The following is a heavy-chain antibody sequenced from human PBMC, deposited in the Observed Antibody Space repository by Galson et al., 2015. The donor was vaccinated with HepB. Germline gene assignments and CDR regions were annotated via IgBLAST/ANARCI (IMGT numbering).Heavy chain of an antibody. J-gene: IGHJ3*02. CDR2: ISGSGGST. Sequence: SLRLSCAASGFTFSSYAMSWVRQAPGKGLEWVSAISGSGGSTYYADSVKGRFTISRDNSKNTLYLQMNSLRAEDTAVYYCAKDLRRITMIVVVTTGIDAFDIWGQGTMVTVSS. CDR3: AKDLRRITMIVVVTTGIDAFDI. CDR1: GFTFSSYA. D-gene: IGHD3-22*01. V-gene: IGHV3-23*01.